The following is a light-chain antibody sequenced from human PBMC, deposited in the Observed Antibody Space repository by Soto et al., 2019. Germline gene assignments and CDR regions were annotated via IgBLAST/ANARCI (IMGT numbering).Light chain of an antibody. CDR3: QLYGSSLT. CDR1: QSVNSNY. V-gene: IGKV3-20*01. Sequence: EIVLTQSPDTLSLSPGERATLSCRASQSVNSNYLAWYQQKPGQAPRLLIYGASSRAAGIPDRFSGSGSGSDFILIISRLEPEDFAVYYCQLYGSSLTFGQGTRLEIK. J-gene: IGKJ5*01. CDR2: GAS.